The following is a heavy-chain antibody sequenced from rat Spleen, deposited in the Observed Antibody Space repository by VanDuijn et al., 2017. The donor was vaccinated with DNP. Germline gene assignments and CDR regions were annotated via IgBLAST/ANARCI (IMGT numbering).Heavy chain of an antibody. CDR2: IVFDGTGT. CDR1: GFTFSDYN. V-gene: IGHV5S10*01. Sequence: EVQLVESGGGLVRPGRSLKLSCAASGFTFSDYNMAWVRQAPKKGLEWVAIIVFDGTGTYYRDSVKGRFTISRDNAKSTLYLQMDSLRSEDTATYYCARESQYRFDYWGQGVMVTVSS. D-gene: IGHD1-1*01. J-gene: IGHJ2*01. CDR3: ARESQYRFDY.